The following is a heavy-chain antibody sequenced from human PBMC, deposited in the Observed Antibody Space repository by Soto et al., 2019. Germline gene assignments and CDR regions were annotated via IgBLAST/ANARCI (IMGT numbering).Heavy chain of an antibody. Sequence: GASVKVSCKASGYTFTSYGISWVRQAPGQGLEWMGWINACNGNTKYSQKFQGRVTITRDTSASTAYMELSSLRSEDTAVYYCARAKAMVRYFDWSLRYWGQGTLVTVSS. V-gene: IGHV1-18*01. CDR1: GYTFTSYG. J-gene: IGHJ4*02. CDR3: ARAKAMVRYFDWSLRY. D-gene: IGHD3-9*01. CDR2: INACNGNT.